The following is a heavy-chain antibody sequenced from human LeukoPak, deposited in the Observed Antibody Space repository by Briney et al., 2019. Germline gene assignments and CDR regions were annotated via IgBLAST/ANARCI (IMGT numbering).Heavy chain of an antibody. D-gene: IGHD3-3*01. CDR3: ARGGALYYDFWD. J-gene: IGHJ4*02. CDR1: GYTFTGYY. Sequence: GASVKVSCKASGYTFTGYYMHWVRQAPGQGLEWMGWINPNSGGTDYAQTFQGRVTMTRDTSISTAYMELSRLKSDDTAVYYCARGGALYYDFWDWGQGTLVTVSS. V-gene: IGHV1-2*02. CDR2: INPNSGGT.